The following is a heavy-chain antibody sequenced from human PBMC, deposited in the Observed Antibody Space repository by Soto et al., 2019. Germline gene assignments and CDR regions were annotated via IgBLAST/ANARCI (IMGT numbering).Heavy chain of an antibody. D-gene: IGHD6-13*01. V-gene: IGHV1-69*06. CDR3: ARYKREVAAAGTEYNWFDP. CDR1: EGTFRGFA. J-gene: IGHJ5*02. Sequence: SVKVPRRVVEGTFRGFAISWIIKNHGQGLEWMGGIIPIFGTANYAQKFQGRVTITADKSTSTAYMELSSLRSEDTAVYYCARYKREVAAAGTEYNWFDPWGQGTLVTVSS. CDR2: IIPIFGTA.